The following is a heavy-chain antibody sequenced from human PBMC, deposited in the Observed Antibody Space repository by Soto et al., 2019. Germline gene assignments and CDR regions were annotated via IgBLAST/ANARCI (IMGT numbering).Heavy chain of an antibody. CDR3: ARVHYDFWVMDV. J-gene: IGHJ6*02. V-gene: IGHV3-33*01. CDR1: GFTFSSYG. D-gene: IGHD3-3*01. CDR2: IWYDGSNK. Sequence: GGSLRLSCAASGFTFSSYGMHWVRQAPGKGLEWVAVIWYDGSNKYYADSVKGRFTISRDNSKNTLYLQMNSLRAEDTAVYYCARVHYDFWVMDVWGQGTTVTVSS.